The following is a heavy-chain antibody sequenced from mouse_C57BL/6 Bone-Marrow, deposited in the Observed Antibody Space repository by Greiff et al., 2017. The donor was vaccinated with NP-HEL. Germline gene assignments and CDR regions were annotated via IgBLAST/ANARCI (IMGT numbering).Heavy chain of an antibody. CDR3: ARDGGYSYFHYAMDY. CDR2: ISYDGSN. CDR1: GYSITSGYY. Sequence: EVHLVESGPGLVKPSQSLSLTCSVTGYSITSGYYWNWIRQFPGNKLEWMGYISYDGSNNYNPSLKNRISITRDTSKNQFFLKLNSVTTEDTATYYCARDGGYSYFHYAMDYWGQGTSVTVSS. J-gene: IGHJ4*01. D-gene: IGHD2-3*01. V-gene: IGHV3-6*01.